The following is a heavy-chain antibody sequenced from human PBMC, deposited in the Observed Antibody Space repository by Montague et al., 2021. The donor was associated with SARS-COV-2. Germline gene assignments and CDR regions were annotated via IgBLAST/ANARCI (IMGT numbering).Heavy chain of an antibody. J-gene: IGHJ3*02. CDR3: AKVMREDYYDSSGSPDAFDI. Sequence: SLRLSCAASGFTFDDHAMHWVRQAPGKGLEWVSGISWKSGSIAYADSVKGRFTISRDNAKNSLYLQMNSLRAEDTALYYCAKVMREDYYDSSGSPDAFDIWGQGTMVTVSS. D-gene: IGHD3-22*01. CDR2: ISWKSGSI. CDR1: GFTFDDHA. V-gene: IGHV3-9*01.